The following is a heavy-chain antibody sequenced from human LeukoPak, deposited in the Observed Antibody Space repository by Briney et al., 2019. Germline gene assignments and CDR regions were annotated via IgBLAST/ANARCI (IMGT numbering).Heavy chain of an antibody. D-gene: IGHD3-10*01. CDR3: ARENGESLTYYFDY. CDR1: GFTFSSYS. CDR2: ISSSSYI. J-gene: IGHJ4*02. V-gene: IGHV3-21*01. Sequence: GGSLRLSCAASGFTFSSYSMNWVRQAPGKGLEWVSSISSSSYIYYADSVKGRFTISRDNAKNSLYLQMNSLRAEDTAVYYCARENGESLTYYFDYWGQGTLVTVSS.